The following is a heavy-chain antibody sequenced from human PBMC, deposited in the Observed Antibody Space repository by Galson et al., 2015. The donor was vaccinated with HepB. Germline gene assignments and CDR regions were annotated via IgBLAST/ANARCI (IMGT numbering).Heavy chain of an antibody. CDR2: IIPIFGTA. Sequence: SVKVSCKASGGTFSSYAISWVRQAPGQGLEWMGGIIPIFGTANYEQKFPGRDTITAAKSTSTAYMELSSLRSEDTAVYYCESEGYDFWSGYHWGQGTLVTVSS. CDR1: GGTFSSYA. J-gene: IGHJ5*02. D-gene: IGHD3-3*01. CDR3: ESEGYDFWSGYH. V-gene: IGHV1-69*06.